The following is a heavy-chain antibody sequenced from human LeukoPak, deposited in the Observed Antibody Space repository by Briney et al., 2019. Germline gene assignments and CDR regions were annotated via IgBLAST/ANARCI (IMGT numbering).Heavy chain of an antibody. D-gene: IGHD6-19*01. J-gene: IGHJ4*02. CDR2: ISTHNGYT. CDR3: ARNYTSGGIDY. V-gene: IGHV1-18*01. Sequence: GASVKVSCKTSGYTFTSFGLSWVRQAPGQGLEWMGWISTHNGYTICAQKLQGRVTMTTDTSTSTAYMELRSLRSDDTAVYYCARNYTSGGIDYWGQGTLVIGSS. CDR1: GYTFTSFG.